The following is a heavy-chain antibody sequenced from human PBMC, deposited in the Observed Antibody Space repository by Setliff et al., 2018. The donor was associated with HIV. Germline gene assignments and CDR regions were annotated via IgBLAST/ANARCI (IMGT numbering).Heavy chain of an antibody. Sequence: GGSLRLSCAASGFTFDRYWMHWVRQAPGKGLVWVSRVNSDGSSKTYADSVKDRFTISRDNAKNTLYLQMNSLRAEDTGVYYCHSGYDTEEQSYFDYWG. CDR1: GFTFDRYW. V-gene: IGHV3-74*01. J-gene: IGHJ4*01. CDR2: VNSDGSSK. CDR3: HSGYDTEEQSYFDY. D-gene: IGHD5-12*01.